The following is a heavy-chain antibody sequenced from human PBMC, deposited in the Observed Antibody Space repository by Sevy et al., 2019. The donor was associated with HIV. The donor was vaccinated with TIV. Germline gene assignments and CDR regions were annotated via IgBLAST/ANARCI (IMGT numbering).Heavy chain of an antibody. J-gene: IGHJ4*02. CDR1: GGSISSNY. CDR2: IYSSGSS. Sequence: SETLSLTCTVSGGSISSNYWSWIRQPPGKGLEWIGYIYSSGSSYNPSLKSRVSISMDTSKNQFSLKLNSVTAADPAVYYCARSSGYSYGDFDYWGRGTLVTVSS. CDR3: ARSSGYSYGDFDY. V-gene: IGHV4-59*01. D-gene: IGHD5-18*01.